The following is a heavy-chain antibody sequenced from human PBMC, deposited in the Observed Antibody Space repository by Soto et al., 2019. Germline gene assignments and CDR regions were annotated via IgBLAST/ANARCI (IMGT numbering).Heavy chain of an antibody. Sequence: QVQLQESGPGLVKPSETLSLTCTVSGGSISSYYWSWIRQPPGKGLEWIGYIYYSGSTNYNPSLKSRVTISVDTAKNQFSLKLSSVTAADTAVYYCARARHEGYCTNGVCYPLPDVWGQGTTVTVSS. V-gene: IGHV4-59*01. CDR1: GGSISSYY. D-gene: IGHD2-8*01. CDR3: ARARHEGYCTNGVCYPLPDV. J-gene: IGHJ6*02. CDR2: IYYSGST.